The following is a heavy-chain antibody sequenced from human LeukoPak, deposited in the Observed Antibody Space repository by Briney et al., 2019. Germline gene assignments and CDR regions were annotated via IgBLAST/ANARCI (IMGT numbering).Heavy chain of an antibody. V-gene: IGHV3-15*01. CDR1: GFTFSNAW. D-gene: IGHD6-13*01. CDR3: TTNAAVGTWEVFDY. J-gene: IGHJ4*02. CDR2: IKRKSYGGTT. Sequence: RTGGSLRLSCAASGFTFSNAWMSWVRQAPGKGLEWVGRIKRKSYGGTTDYATPVKGRFTISRDDSKNTLYLQMNSLKTEDTAVYYCTTNAAVGTWEVFDYWGQGTLVTVSS.